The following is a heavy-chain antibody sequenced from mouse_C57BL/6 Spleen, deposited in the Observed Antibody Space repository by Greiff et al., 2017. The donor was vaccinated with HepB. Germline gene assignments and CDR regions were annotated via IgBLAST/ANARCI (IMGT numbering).Heavy chain of an antibody. D-gene: IGHD4-1*01. CDR2: ISDGGSYT. CDR1: GFTFSSYA. J-gene: IGHJ1*03. CDR3: ARDPGPWYFDV. Sequence: EVHLVESGGGLVKPGGSLKLSCAASGFTFSSYAMSWVRQTPEKRLEWVATISDGGSYTYYPDNVKGRFTISRDNAKNNLYLQMSHLKSEDTAMYYCARDPGPWYFDVWGTGTTVTVSS. V-gene: IGHV5-4*01.